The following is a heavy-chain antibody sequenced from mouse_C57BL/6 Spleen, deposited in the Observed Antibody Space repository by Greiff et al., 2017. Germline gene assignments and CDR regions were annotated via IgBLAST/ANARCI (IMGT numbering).Heavy chain of an antibody. CDR1: GYTFTSYW. Sequence: VKLQQSGAELVKPGASVKLSCTASGYTFTSYWMHWVKQRPGQGLEWIGMIHPDSGSTNYTEKFKSKATLTVDKSSSTAYRQLSSLTSEDSAVYCCARGDDYGYAIDYWGQGTSVTVSS. J-gene: IGHJ4*01. D-gene: IGHD2-4*01. CDR3: ARGDDYGYAIDY. CDR2: IHPDSGST. V-gene: IGHV1-64*01.